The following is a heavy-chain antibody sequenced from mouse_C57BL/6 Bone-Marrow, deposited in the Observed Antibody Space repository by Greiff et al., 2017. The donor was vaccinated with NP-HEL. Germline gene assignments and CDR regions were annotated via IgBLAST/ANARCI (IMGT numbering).Heavy chain of an antibody. D-gene: IGHD2-5*01. CDR1: GYTFTSYG. J-gene: IGHJ4*01. CDR2: IYPSSGNT. V-gene: IGHV1-81*01. CDR3: ARASGYCSNCDYARDD. Sequence: QVQLKQSGAELARPGASVKLSCKASGYTFTSYGISWVKQRPGQGLEWIGEIYPSSGNTSSNEKFKGKATLPADKSSSTASMALRSLPSEDSTVEFCARASGYCSNCDYARDDWGQGTSVTVTA.